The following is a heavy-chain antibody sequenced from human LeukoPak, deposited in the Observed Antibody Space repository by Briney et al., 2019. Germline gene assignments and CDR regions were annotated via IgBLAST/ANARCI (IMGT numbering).Heavy chain of an antibody. D-gene: IGHD5-24*01. CDR1: GYTFTSYA. CDR2: INTNTGNP. Sequence: ASVKVSCKASGYTFTSYAMNWVRQAPGQGLEWMGWINTNTGNPTYAQGFTGRFVFSLDTSVSTAYLQISSLKAEDTAVYYCARDGEMATIHSLFDYWGQGTLVTVSS. V-gene: IGHV7-4-1*02. J-gene: IGHJ4*02. CDR3: ARDGEMATIHSLFDY.